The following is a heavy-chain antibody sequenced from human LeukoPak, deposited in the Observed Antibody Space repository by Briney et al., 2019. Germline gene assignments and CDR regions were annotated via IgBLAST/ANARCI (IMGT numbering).Heavy chain of an antibody. CDR1: GFIFKNYA. CDR2: SSGSGTHT. D-gene: IGHD6-19*01. CDR3: AKDNAYSSGWLYYFDY. V-gene: IGHV3-23*01. J-gene: IGHJ4*02. Sequence: PGGSLRLSCAASGFIFKNYAMAWVRQPPGKGVEWVSVSSGSGTHTYYAASVKGRFTISRDNSNNTLYLQMNSLRAEDTAVYYCAKDNAYSSGWLYYFDYWGQGTLVTVSS.